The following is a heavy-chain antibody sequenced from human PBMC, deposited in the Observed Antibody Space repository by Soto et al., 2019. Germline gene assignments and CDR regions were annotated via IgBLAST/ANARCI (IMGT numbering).Heavy chain of an antibody. CDR1: GFVYRTYA. CDR2: INSDGSTT. V-gene: IGHV3-74*01. D-gene: IGHD2-2*02. J-gene: IGHJ5*02. Sequence: GGSLRLSCEASGFVYRTYAMHWVRQAPGKGLVWVSRINSDGSTTNYADSVKGRFTISRDNAKNTLYLKMNSLRAEDTAVYYCARDHCSTTSCYTFWFDPWGQGTLVTVSS. CDR3: ARDHCSTTSCYTFWFDP.